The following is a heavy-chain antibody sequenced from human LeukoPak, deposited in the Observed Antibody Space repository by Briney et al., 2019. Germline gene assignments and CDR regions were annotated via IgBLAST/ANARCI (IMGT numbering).Heavy chain of an antibody. CDR1: GDSTSSFY. J-gene: IGHJ4*02. V-gene: IGHV4-4*09. CDR3: ARRLDRSSSGFGY. D-gene: IGHD6-6*01. Sequence: SETLSLTCTVSGDSTSSFYWNWIRQPPGKRLEWIGYIHTSGSTNYNPSLKSRVTISLDMSKTQFSLQVSSVAAADTAVYYCARRLDRSSSGFGYWGQGTLVTVDS. CDR2: IHTSGST.